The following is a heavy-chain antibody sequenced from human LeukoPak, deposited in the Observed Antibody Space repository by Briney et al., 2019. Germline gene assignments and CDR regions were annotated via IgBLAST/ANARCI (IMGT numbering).Heavy chain of an antibody. V-gene: IGHV3-30*03. CDR3: ARDTDRYGSGSPDY. CDR1: GFTFSSYG. J-gene: IGHJ4*02. Sequence: GRSLRLSCAASGFTFSSYGMQWVRQAPGKGLEWVALISYDGSNKYYADSVKGRFTISRDNSKNTLYLQMNSLRAEDTAVYYCARDTDRYGSGSPDYWGQGTLVTVSS. CDR2: ISYDGSNK. D-gene: IGHD3-10*01.